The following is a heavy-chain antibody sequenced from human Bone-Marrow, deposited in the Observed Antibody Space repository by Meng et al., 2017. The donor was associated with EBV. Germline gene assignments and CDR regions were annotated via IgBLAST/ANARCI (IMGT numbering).Heavy chain of an antibody. Sequence: EVQLVESGVGLVQPGXSLRRSCAASGFTFSSYAMSWVRQAPGKGLEWVSAISGSGGSTYYADSVKGRFTISRDNSKNTLYLQMNSLRAEDTAVYYCARGMVRDQLGYWGQGTLVTVSS. V-gene: IGHV3-23*04. D-gene: IGHD3-10*01. J-gene: IGHJ4*02. CDR1: GFTFSSYA. CDR3: ARGMVRDQLGY. CDR2: ISGSGGST.